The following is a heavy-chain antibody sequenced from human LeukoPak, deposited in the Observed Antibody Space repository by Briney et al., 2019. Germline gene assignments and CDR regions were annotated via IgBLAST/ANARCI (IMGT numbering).Heavy chain of an antibody. Sequence: GGSLRLSCAASGFTFSSYGMHWVRQAPGKGLEWVAVISYDGNNKDYVDSVKGRFTVSKDNSKNTVSLQMNSLRAEDTAVYYCAKGSSDYWGQGTLVTVSS. J-gene: IGHJ4*02. CDR2: ISYDGNNK. CDR3: AKGSSDY. CDR1: GFTFSSYG. V-gene: IGHV3-30*18.